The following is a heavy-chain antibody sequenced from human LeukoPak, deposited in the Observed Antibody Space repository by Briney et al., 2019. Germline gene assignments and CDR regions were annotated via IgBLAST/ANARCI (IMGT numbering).Heavy chain of an antibody. J-gene: IGHJ3*02. CDR1: GFTFSSYA. D-gene: IGHD3-10*01. CDR3: AKTGNTMVRGVNDAFDI. Sequence: GGSLRLSCAASGFTFSSYAMHWVRQAPGKGLEWVALISYDGSNKYYADSVKGRFTISRDNSKNTLYLQMNSLRAEDTAVYYCAKTGNTMVRGVNDAFDIWGQGTMVTVSS. V-gene: IGHV3-30-3*02. CDR2: ISYDGSNK.